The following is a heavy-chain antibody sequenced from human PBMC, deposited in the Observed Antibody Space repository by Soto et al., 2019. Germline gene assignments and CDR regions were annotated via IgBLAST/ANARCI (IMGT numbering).Heavy chain of an antibody. D-gene: IGHD6-6*01. CDR1: GGSMSGYY. CDR3: ARSIAVPSSHIDH. CDR2: VYYTGST. V-gene: IGHV4-59*01. Sequence: SETLSLTCRISGGSMSGYYWSWIRQAPGKGLEWIGYVYYTGSTSYNPSLQSRVAISVGTSNKQFSLSLRLVTAADTAVYFCARSIAVPSSHIDHWGQGIRVTVSS. J-gene: IGHJ4*02.